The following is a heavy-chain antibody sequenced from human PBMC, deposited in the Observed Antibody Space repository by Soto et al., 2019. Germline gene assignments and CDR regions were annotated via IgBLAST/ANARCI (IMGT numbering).Heavy chain of an antibody. CDR1: GGFLSRGPYS. Sequence: SETLSVTCTVAGGFLSRGPYSWGWIRPPPEKGLEWIGTFSYSGSTYDIPSLEVRVTIPVDTSKNQFALKVSSVTAADTAMYYCARLGGYCSTTTCYGYYAMDVWGQGTTVPVSS. D-gene: IGHD2-2*01. J-gene: IGHJ6*02. CDR3: ARLGGYCSTTTCYGYYAMDV. CDR2: FSYSGST. V-gene: IGHV4-39*01.